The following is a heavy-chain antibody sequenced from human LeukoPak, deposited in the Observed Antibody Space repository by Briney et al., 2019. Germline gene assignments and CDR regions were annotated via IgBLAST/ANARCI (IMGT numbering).Heavy chain of an antibody. Sequence: PGGSLRLSCAASGFTFSSYSMNWVRQAPGKGLEWVSSISSSSSYIYYADSVKGRFTISRDNAKNSLYLQMNSLRAEDTAVYYCARGNVDTAMVTQFDYWGQGTLVTVSS. V-gene: IGHV3-21*01. CDR1: GFTFSSYS. J-gene: IGHJ4*02. D-gene: IGHD5-18*01. CDR2: ISSSSSYI. CDR3: ARGNVDTAMVTQFDY.